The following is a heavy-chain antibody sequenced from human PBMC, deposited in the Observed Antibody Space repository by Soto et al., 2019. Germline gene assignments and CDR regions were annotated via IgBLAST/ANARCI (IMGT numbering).Heavy chain of an antibody. CDR1: GFTFSSYA. D-gene: IGHD6-6*01. CDR3: ARAYAAARYYYYGMDV. CDR2: INSDGSST. V-gene: IGHV3-74*01. J-gene: IGHJ6*02. Sequence: GGSLRLSCAASGFTFSSYAMHWVRQAPGKGLVWVSRINSDGSSTSYADSVKGRFTISRDNAKNTLYLQMNSLRAEDTAVYYCARAYAAARYYYYGMDVWGQGTTVTVSS.